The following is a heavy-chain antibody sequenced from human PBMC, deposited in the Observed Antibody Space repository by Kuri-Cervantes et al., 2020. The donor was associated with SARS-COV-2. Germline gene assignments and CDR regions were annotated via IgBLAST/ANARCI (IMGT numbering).Heavy chain of an antibody. D-gene: IGHD6-13*01. J-gene: IGHJ6*02. CDR2: INHSGST. Sequence: GSLRLSCAVYGGSFSVHYCSWIRQPPGKGREWIGEINHSGSTNYNPSLKSRVTISVDTSKNQFSLKLSSVTAADTAVYYCASLKGAPTIAAGQGQGFYYYSYGMDVWAKGPRSPSP. CDR1: GGSFSVHY. CDR3: ASLKGAPTIAAGQGQGFYYYSYGMDV. V-gene: IGHV4-34*01.